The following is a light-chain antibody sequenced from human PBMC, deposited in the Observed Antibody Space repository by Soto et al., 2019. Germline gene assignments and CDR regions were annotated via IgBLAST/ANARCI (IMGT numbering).Light chain of an antibody. V-gene: IGKV3-15*01. CDR1: RSVSSD. CDR2: RAS. J-gene: IGKJ3*01. CDR3: QQYNNWPFT. Sequence: EIVMTQSPATLSVSPGERATLSCSASRSVSSDLAWYQQKPGQAPRLLIYRASTRATAIPARCSGSGCGKEFTLTISRLQSEDFAVYYRQQYNNWPFTFGAGTKVDVK.